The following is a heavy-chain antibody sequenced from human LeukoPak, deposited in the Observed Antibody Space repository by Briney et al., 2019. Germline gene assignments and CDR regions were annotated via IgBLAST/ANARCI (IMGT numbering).Heavy chain of an antibody. Sequence: SETLSLTCAVSGGSISNYYWSWIRRPPEKGLEWIGYIYYSGSTNYNPSLKSRVTISVDTSKNQFSLKLTSVIAADTAVYYCARSYGDYITGAYAFDVWGQGTMVTVSS. CDR2: IYYSGST. CDR3: ARSYGDYITGAYAFDV. V-gene: IGHV4-59*08. CDR1: GGSISNYY. J-gene: IGHJ3*01. D-gene: IGHD4-17*01.